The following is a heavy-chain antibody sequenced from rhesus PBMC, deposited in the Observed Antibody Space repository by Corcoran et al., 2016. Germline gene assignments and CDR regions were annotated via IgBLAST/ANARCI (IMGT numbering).Heavy chain of an antibody. D-gene: IGHD4-29*01. Sequence: QVQLQESGPGLVKPSETLSLTCAVSGGSISSSNWWSWIRQSPGKGLEWIGYMYGGSWSTSHNPSLKSRVTISTDTSKNQFSLKLGAVTAADTAVYYCARRVAATSFDYWGQGVLVTVSS. CDR2: MYGGSWST. V-gene: IGHV4S18*01. CDR3: ARRVAATSFDY. J-gene: IGHJ4*01. CDR1: GGSISSSNW.